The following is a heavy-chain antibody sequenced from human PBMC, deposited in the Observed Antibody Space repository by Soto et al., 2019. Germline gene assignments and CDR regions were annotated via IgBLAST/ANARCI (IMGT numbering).Heavy chain of an antibody. CDR2: IIAGNGNT. Sequence: QVQLVQSGAEVKKPGASVKVSCKASGYTFTSYAMHWVRQAPGQRLEWMGWIIAGNGNTKYSQKFQGRVTITRDTSASTAYMELSSLRSEDTAVYYCARTTQTHWYFDLWGRGTLVTVSS. CDR1: GYTFTSYA. CDR3: ARTTQTHWYFDL. V-gene: IGHV1-3*01. J-gene: IGHJ2*01. D-gene: IGHD1-1*01.